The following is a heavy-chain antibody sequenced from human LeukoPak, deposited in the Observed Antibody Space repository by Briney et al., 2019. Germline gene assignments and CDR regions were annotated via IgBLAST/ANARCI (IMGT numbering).Heavy chain of an antibody. J-gene: IGHJ4*02. V-gene: IGHV3-30-3*01. CDR2: ISNDGSDK. CDR3: AKGEWLYYFDY. Sequence: GKSLRLSCAASGFTFSAYVMNWVRQAPGKGLEWVALISNDGSDKHYADSVKGRFTISRDNSKNTLYLQMNSLRAEDTAVYYCAKGEWLYYFDYWGQGTLVTVSS. D-gene: IGHD6-19*01. CDR1: GFTFSAYV.